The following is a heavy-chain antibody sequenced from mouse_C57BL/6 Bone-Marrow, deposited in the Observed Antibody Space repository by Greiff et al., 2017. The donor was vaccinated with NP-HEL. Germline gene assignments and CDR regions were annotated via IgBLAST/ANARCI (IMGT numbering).Heavy chain of an antibody. V-gene: IGHV5-16*01. CDR3: ARGGYYYGSSYWYFDV. CDR2: FNYDGSST. Sequence: EVQLVESEGGLVQPGSSMKLSCTASGFTFSDYYMAWVRQVPEKGLEWVANFNYDGSSTYYLDSLKSRFIISRDNAKNILYLQMSSLKSEDTATYYCARGGYYYGSSYWYFDVWGTGTTVTVSS. CDR1: GFTFSDYY. J-gene: IGHJ1*03. D-gene: IGHD1-1*01.